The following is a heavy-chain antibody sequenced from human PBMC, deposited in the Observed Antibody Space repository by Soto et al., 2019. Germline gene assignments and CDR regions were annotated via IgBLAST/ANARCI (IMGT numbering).Heavy chain of an antibody. CDR2: IYYSGSS. CDR1: GGSISSYY. CDR3: ARAGGSMDYYYYGMDV. D-gene: IGHD3-16*01. Sequence: SETLSLTCTASGGSISSYYWSWVRQPPGKGLEWIGYIYYSGSSNYNPSLKSRVTISVDTSKNQFSLKLSSVTAADTAVYYCARAGGSMDYYYYGMDVWGQGTTVTVS. V-gene: IGHV4-59*01. J-gene: IGHJ6*02.